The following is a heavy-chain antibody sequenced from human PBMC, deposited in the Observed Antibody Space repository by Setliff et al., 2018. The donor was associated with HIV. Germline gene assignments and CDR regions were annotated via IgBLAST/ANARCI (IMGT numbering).Heavy chain of an antibody. V-gene: IGHV1-69*10. J-gene: IGHJ4*02. CDR2: IIPFLGIA. Sequence: GASVKVSCKASGGTFSRYPISWVRQAPGQGLEWMGGIIPFLGIANNAQKFQGRLTITADTSISTAYMELSRLRPDDTAVYYCARAGRGGGSYWTFDYWGQGTLVTVSS. CDR1: GGTFSRYP. D-gene: IGHD1-26*01. CDR3: ARAGRGGGSYWTFDY.